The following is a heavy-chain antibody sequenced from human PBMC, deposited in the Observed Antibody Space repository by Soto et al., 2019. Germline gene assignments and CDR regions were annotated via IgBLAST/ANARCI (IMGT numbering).Heavy chain of an antibody. J-gene: IGHJ4*02. CDR1: GFTFSSYS. Sequence: EVHLVESGGGLVQPGGSLRLSCTASGFTFSSYSMNWVRQAPGKGLEWVSYISSRSSTIYYADSLKGRFTISRDNAKNSLYLQMNSLRDEDTAVYYCARKQWLVGGETYYFDYWGQGNLVTVSS. CDR2: ISSRSSTI. CDR3: ARKQWLVGGETYYFDY. D-gene: IGHD6-19*01. V-gene: IGHV3-48*02.